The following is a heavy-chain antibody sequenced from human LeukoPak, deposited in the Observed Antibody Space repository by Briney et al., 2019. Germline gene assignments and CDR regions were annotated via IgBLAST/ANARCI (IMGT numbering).Heavy chain of an antibody. CDR2: IYYRGGT. D-gene: IGHD6-19*01. Sequence: SETLSLTCTVSGGSINSYYWSWIRQPPGKGLEWIGYIYYRGGTNYNSSLKSRVTISVDTSNNQSSLKLTSVTAADTAMYYCARGSLYSSGRGWYFDLWGRGTLVTVSS. J-gene: IGHJ2*01. CDR3: ARGSLYSSGRGWYFDL. CDR1: GGSINSYY. V-gene: IGHV4-59*01.